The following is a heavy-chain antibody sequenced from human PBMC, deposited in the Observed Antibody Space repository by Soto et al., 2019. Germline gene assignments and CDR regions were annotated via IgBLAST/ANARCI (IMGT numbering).Heavy chain of an antibody. CDR2: IYHSGST. J-gene: IGHJ6*02. Sequence: ETLSLTCAVSGYSISSGYYWGWIRQPPGKGLEWIGSIYHSGSTYNNPSLKSRVTISVDTSKNQFSLKLSSVTAADTAVYYCARVGGYGMDVWGQGTTVTVSS. V-gene: IGHV4-38-2*01. D-gene: IGHD3-10*01. CDR1: GYSISSGYY. CDR3: ARVGGYGMDV.